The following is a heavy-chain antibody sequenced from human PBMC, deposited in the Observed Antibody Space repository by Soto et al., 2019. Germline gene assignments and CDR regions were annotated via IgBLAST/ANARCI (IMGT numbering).Heavy chain of an antibody. CDR3: VASGSYQDYYFDY. CDR1: GGSIGSYY. Sequence: SETLSLTCTVSGGSIGSYYWSWIRQPPGKGLEWIGYIYYSGSTNYNPSLKSRVTISVDTSKNQFSLKLSSVTAADTAVYYCVASGSYQDYYFDYWGQGTLVTVSS. J-gene: IGHJ4*02. V-gene: IGHV4-59*01. D-gene: IGHD1-26*01. CDR2: IYYSGST.